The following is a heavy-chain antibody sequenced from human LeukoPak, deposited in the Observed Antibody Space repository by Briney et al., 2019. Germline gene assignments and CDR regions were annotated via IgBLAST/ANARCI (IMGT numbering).Heavy chain of an antibody. Sequence: GGSLRLSCAASGFTFSSYGMHWVRQAPGKGLEWVSAISGSGGSTYYADSVKGRFTISRDNSKNTLYLQMNSLRAEDTAVYYCARGSVDYYGSGSYYARYFDYWGQGTLVTVSS. CDR1: GFTFSSYG. J-gene: IGHJ4*02. CDR2: ISGSGGST. CDR3: ARGSVDYYGSGSYYARYFDY. D-gene: IGHD3-10*01. V-gene: IGHV3-23*01.